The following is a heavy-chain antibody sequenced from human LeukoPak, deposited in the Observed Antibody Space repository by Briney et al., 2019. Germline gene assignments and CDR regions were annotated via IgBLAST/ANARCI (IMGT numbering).Heavy chain of an antibody. CDR1: GGSISSSSYY. J-gene: IGHJ3*02. V-gene: IGHV4-39*01. CDR2: IYYSGST. Sequence: SETLSLTCTVSGGSISSSSYYWGWIRQPPGKGLEWIGSIYYSGSTYYNPSLKSRVTISVDTSKNQFSLKLSSVTAADTAVYYCARHEEGFDIWSQGTMVTVSS. CDR3: ARHEEGFDI.